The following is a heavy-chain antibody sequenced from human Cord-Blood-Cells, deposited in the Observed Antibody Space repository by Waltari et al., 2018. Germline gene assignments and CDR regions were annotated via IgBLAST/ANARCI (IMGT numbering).Heavy chain of an antibody. CDR3: AGLPPGGSSDY. CDR2: IYYSGST. V-gene: IGHV4-39*01. J-gene: IGHJ4*02. CDR1: GGSISSSRYY. Sequence: QLPLQESGPGLVKPSETLSLTCPVSGGSISSSRYYWGWIRQPPGKGLEWIGSIYYSGSTYYNPSLKSRVTISVDTSKNQFSLKLSFVTAADTAVYYCAGLPPGGSSDYWGQGTLVTVSS. D-gene: IGHD6-6*01.